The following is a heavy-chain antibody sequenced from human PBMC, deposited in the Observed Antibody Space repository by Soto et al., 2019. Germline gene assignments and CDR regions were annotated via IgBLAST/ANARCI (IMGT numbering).Heavy chain of an antibody. CDR2: ISWNSGSI. Sequence: GGSLRLSCAASGFTFDDYAMHWVRQAPGKGLEWVSGISWNSGSIGYADSVKGRFTISRDNAKNSLYLQMNSLRAEDTALYYCAKGFEELHAFDIWGQGTMVTVSS. J-gene: IGHJ3*02. V-gene: IGHV3-9*01. CDR1: GFTFDDYA. CDR3: AKGFEELHAFDI. D-gene: IGHD1-7*01.